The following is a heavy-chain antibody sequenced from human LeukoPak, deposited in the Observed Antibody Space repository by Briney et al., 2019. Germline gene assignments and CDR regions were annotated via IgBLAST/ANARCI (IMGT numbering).Heavy chain of an antibody. J-gene: IGHJ5*02. Sequence: GGSLRLSCVASGSGITFSSYAMNWVRQAPGKGLEWVSAISGSGGSTYYADSVKGRFTISRDNSKNTLYLQMNSLRAEDTAVYYCAKHLGQHEQQLIPFYNWFDPWGQGTLVTVSS. V-gene: IGHV3-23*01. CDR3: AKHLGQHEQQLIPFYNWFDP. CDR1: GSGITFSSYA. CDR2: ISGSGGST. D-gene: IGHD6-13*01.